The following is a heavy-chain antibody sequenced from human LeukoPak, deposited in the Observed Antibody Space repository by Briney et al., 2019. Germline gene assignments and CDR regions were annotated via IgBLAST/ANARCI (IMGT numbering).Heavy chain of an antibody. V-gene: IGHV1-24*01. CDR2: FDPEDGET. J-gene: IGHJ6*03. CDR1: GYTLTELS. CDR3: AKDPYYDPYYYYMDV. D-gene: IGHD3-3*01. Sequence: ASVKVSCKVSGYTLTELSMHWVRQAPGKGLEWMGGFDPEDGETIYAQKFQGRVTMTEDTSTDTAYMELSSLRSEDTAVYYCAKDPYYDPYYYYMDVWGKGTTVTVSS.